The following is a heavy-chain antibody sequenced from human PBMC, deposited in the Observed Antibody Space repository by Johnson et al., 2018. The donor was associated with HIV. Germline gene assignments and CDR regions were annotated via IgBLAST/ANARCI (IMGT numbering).Heavy chain of an antibody. J-gene: IGHJ3*02. D-gene: IGHD1-26*01. V-gene: IGHV3-30-3*01. CDR3: VREGAPSGRDFGAFDI. CDR2: ISYDGSNK. Sequence: QVQLVESGGGAVQPGRSLRLSCAASGFTFSSYDMHWVRQAPGKGLEWVALISYDGSNKHYGDSVKGRFTVSKDSSKSTLFLQMNSLRPDDTAVYYCVREGAPSGRDFGAFDIWGQGTVVTVSS. CDR1: GFTFSSYD.